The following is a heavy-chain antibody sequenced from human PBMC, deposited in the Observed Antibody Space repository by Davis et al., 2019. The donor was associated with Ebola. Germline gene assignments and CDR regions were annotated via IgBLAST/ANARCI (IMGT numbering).Heavy chain of an antibody. Sequence: ASVKVSCKASGYTFAGYYIHWVRQAPGQGLEWMGWINPNNGGTNYAQKFQGRFTMTRDTSISTAYMELSRLRSDDTAVYYCARGLDSGWFDPWGQGTLVTVSS. CDR1: GYTFAGYY. V-gene: IGHV1-2*02. D-gene: IGHD3-10*01. CDR2: INPNNGGT. J-gene: IGHJ5*02. CDR3: ARGLDSGWFDP.